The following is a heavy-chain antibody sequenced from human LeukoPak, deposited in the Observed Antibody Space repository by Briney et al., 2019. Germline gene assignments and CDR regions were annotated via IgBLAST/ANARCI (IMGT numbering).Heavy chain of an antibody. CDR2: ISYDGSNK. D-gene: IGHD1-1*01. J-gene: IGHJ3*01. Sequence: GGSLRLSCAASGFTFSSYAMHWVRQAPGKGLEWVAVISYDGSNKYYADSVKGRFTISRDNSKNTLYLQMNSLRAEDTAVYYCAKDLKRNDVAFDVWGQGTTVTVSS. CDR1: GFTFSSYA. CDR3: AKDLKRNDVAFDV. V-gene: IGHV3-30*04.